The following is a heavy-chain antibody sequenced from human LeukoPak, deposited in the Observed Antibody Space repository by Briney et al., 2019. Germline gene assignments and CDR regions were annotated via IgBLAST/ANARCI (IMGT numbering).Heavy chain of an antibody. CDR3: ARDKYGSGSYSWSKRLDS. D-gene: IGHD3-10*01. CDR2: INGDGSST. CDR1: GFTFSSYW. J-gene: IGHJ4*02. Sequence: GGSLRLSCAASGFTFSSYWMHWVRQAPGKGLVWVSRINGDGSSTTYADSVKGRFTISRDNAKNSLYLQMNNLRAEDTAVYYCARDKYGSGSYSWSKRLDSWGQGTLVTVSS. V-gene: IGHV3-74*01.